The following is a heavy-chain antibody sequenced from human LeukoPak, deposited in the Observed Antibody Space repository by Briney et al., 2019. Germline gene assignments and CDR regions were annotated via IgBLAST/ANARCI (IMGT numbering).Heavy chain of an antibody. CDR2: IYYSGST. J-gene: IGHJ3*02. D-gene: IGHD3-22*01. V-gene: IGHV4-59*12. CDR1: GGSISSYY. Sequence: PSETLSLTCTVSGGSISSYYWSWIRQPPGKGLEWIGYIYYSGSTNYNPSLKSRVTISVDTSKNQFSLKLSSVTAADTAVYYCARDARGYYDSSAYSDAFDIWGQGTMVTVSS. CDR3: ARDARGYYDSSAYSDAFDI.